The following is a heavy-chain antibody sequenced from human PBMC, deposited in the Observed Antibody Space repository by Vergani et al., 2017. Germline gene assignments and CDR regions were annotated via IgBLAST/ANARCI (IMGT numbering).Heavy chain of an antibody. Sequence: QVQLVQSGAEVKKPGSSVKVSCKASGGTFSSYAISWVRQAPGQGLEWMGGIIPIFGTANYAQKFQGRVPITADESTGTAYMELSSLRSEDTDVYYCARGGWYKYNWFDPWGQGTLVTVSS. D-gene: IGHD6-19*01. CDR3: ARGGWYKYNWFDP. V-gene: IGHV1-69*01. J-gene: IGHJ5*02. CDR2: IIPIFGTA. CDR1: GGTFSSYA.